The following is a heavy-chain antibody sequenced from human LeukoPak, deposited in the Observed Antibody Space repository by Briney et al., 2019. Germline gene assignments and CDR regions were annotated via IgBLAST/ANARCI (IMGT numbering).Heavy chain of an antibody. CDR1: GYTFTSNG. Sequence: ASVKVSCKASGYTFTSNGIIWVRQAPGQGLEWMAWISAYNGNTNYAQKFQGRVTMTTDTPTSTAYMELRSLRSDDTAVYYCARKRYVGATTALLDYWGQGTLVTVSS. CDR3: ARKRYVGATTALLDY. V-gene: IGHV1-18*01. D-gene: IGHD1-26*01. CDR2: ISAYNGNT. J-gene: IGHJ4*02.